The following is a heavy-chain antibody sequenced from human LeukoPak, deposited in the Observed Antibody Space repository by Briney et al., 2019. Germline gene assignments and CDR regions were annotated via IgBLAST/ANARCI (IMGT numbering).Heavy chain of an antibody. J-gene: IGHJ4*02. CDR2: ITGSGTNR. CDR3: VIWGDYDVLTGYYVPDY. CDR1: GFTFSNYA. D-gene: IGHD3-9*01. Sequence: GASLRLSCVASGFTFSNYAMSWVRQAPGKGLEWVSAITGSGTNRYYEASLKGRFTTSRDNSKNTVFLQMNSLRDEDTAIYYCVIWGDYDVLTGYYVPDYWGQGTLVTVAS. V-gene: IGHV3-23*01.